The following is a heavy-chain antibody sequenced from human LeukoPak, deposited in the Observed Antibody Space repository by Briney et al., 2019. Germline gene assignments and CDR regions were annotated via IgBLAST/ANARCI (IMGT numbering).Heavy chain of an antibody. J-gene: IGHJ4*02. CDR2: INPSGGSA. D-gene: IGHD6-19*01. Sequence: SVKVSCKAYGYTFTSYHMHWVRQAPGQGLEWMGIINPSGGSATYAQKFQGRVTMTRDTSTSTVYMEVSSLRTEDTAVYYCARARLGSSASADCWGQGTLVTVSS. CDR1: GYTFTSYH. V-gene: IGHV1-46*01. CDR3: ARARLGSSASADC.